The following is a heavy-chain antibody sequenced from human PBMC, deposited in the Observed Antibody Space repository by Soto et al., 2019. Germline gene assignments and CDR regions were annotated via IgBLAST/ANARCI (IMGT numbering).Heavy chain of an antibody. CDR3: ARISVPAHVNFFDP. D-gene: IGHD2-2*01. V-gene: IGHV1-8*01. Sequence: ASVKASCKASGYTFTNYEINWVRQAAGQGLEWMGWINPISGKTAYAQKFQGRVTMTRNTSISTAYMELSTLKSEDTAVYYCARISVPAHVNFFDPWGQGTLVTVSS. J-gene: IGHJ5*02. CDR1: GYTFTNYE. CDR2: INPISGKT.